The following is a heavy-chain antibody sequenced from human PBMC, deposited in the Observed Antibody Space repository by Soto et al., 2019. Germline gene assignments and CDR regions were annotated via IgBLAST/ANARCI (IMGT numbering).Heavy chain of an antibody. J-gene: IGHJ3*02. V-gene: IGHV1-3*01. CDR1: GYTFTSYA. CDR2: INAGNGNT. Sequence: QVQLVQSGAEVKKPGASVKVSCKASGYTFTSYAMHWVRQAPGQRLEWMGWINAGNGNTKYSQKFQGRVTITRDTAASTAYMELSSVRSEDTAVYYCARDRYCSSTSCHDAFDIWGQGTMVTVSS. CDR3: ARDRYCSSTSCHDAFDI. D-gene: IGHD2-2*01.